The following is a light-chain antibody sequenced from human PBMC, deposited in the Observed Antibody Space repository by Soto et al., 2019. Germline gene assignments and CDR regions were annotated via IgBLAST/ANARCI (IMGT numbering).Light chain of an antibody. CDR3: VTWDDSLSAVV. CDR2: RNG. J-gene: IGLJ2*01. CDR1: SSNIGTNY. Sequence: QSVLTQSPSASGTPGQRVTISCSGSSSNIGTNYVYWYQQLPGTAPKLLIYRNGQRPSGVPDRFSGSKSGTSASLAISGLRSEDEADYYCVTWDDSLSAVVFGGGTKLTVL. V-gene: IGLV1-47*01.